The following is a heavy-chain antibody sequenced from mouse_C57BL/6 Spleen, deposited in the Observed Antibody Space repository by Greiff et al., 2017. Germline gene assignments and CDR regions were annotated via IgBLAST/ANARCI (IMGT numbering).Heavy chain of an antibody. D-gene: IGHD1-1*01. CDR3: ARPYYYGSSYLWYFDV. CDR2: IYPGDGDT. Sequence: VKLQQSGPELVKPGASVKISCKASGYAFSSSWMNWVKQRPGKGLEWIGRIYPGDGDTNYNGKFKGKATLTADKSSSTAYMQLSSLTSEDSAVYFCARPYYYGSSYLWYFDVWGTGTTVTVSS. V-gene: IGHV1-82*01. CDR1: GYAFSSSW. J-gene: IGHJ1*03.